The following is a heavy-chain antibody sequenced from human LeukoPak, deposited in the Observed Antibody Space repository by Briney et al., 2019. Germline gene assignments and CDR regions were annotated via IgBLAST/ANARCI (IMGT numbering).Heavy chain of an antibody. V-gene: IGHV3-48*03. Sequence: GGSLRLSCAASGFTFSNYEMNWVRQAPGKGLEWVSYISSSGSTIYYADSVKGRFTISRDNSKNTLYLQMNSLRSDDTAVYYCAKDLFAMTPSPFDYWGQGTLVTVSS. D-gene: IGHD2-15*01. J-gene: IGHJ4*02. CDR3: AKDLFAMTPSPFDY. CDR1: GFTFSNYE. CDR2: ISSSGSTI.